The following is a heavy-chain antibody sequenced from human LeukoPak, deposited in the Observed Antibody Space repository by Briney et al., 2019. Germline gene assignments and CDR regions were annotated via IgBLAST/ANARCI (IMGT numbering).Heavy chain of an antibody. Sequence: SVRVSCKASGGTFSSYAISWVRQAPGQGLEWMGGIIPIFGTANYAQKFQGRVTITADKSTSTAYMVLSSLRSEDTAVYYCARVRRITMVRGGFSWFDPWGQGTLVTVSS. CDR2: IIPIFGTA. CDR3: ARVRRITMVRGGFSWFDP. V-gene: IGHV1-69*06. J-gene: IGHJ5*02. D-gene: IGHD3-10*01. CDR1: GGTFSSYA.